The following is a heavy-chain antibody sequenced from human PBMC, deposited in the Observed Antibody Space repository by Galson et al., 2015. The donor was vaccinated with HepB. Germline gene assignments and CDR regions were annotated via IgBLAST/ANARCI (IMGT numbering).Heavy chain of an antibody. CDR1: GYKFTNFG. CDR3: ARGLYYLDV. CDR2: IRPHNGNT. V-gene: IGHV1-18*04. D-gene: IGHD3-10*01. J-gene: IGHJ6*04. Sequence: SVKVSCKASGYKFTNFGITWVRQAPGQGLEWMGWIRPHNGNTTSAQSLQGRVTMTQDTSTTTAYMELTSLRSDDTAVYYCARGLYYLDVWGKGTTVTVSS.